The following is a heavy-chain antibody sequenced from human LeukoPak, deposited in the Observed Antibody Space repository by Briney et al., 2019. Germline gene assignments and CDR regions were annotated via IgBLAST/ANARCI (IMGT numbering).Heavy chain of an antibody. V-gene: IGHV3-21*01. J-gene: IGHJ2*01. D-gene: IGHD6-13*01. Sequence: PGGSLRLSCAASGFTFSSYSMNWVRQAPGKGLEWASSISSSSSYIYYADSVKGRFTISRDNAKNSLYLQMNSLRAEDTAVYYCARGYSSSWLGYFDLWGRGTLVTVSS. CDR2: ISSSSSYI. CDR1: GFTFSSYS. CDR3: ARGYSSSWLGYFDL.